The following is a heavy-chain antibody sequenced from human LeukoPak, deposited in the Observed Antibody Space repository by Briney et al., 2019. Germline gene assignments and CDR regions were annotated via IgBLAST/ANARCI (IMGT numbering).Heavy chain of an antibody. Sequence: KPGESLKISFQGSGXTFTSYWIGWVRQMPGKGLEWMGIIHPGNSDTRYSPSFQGQVTISADKSISTAYLQWSSLKASDTAMYYCGRHQHSGSYGAFDIWGQGTMVTVSS. J-gene: IGHJ3*02. CDR1: GXTFTSYW. CDR2: IHPGNSDT. D-gene: IGHD1-26*01. CDR3: GRHQHSGSYGAFDI. V-gene: IGHV5-51*01.